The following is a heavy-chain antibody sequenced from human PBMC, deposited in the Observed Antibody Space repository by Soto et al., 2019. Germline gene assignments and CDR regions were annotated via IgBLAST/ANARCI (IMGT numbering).Heavy chain of an antibody. D-gene: IGHD2-15*01. CDR2: INPSGGST. V-gene: IGHV1-46*01. J-gene: IGHJ4*02. CDR3: ARDRGRLGYCSGGSCYPNSHPDY. CDR1: GYIFTNHY. Sequence: GASVKVSCKASGYIFTNHYIHWVRQAPGQGLEWMGIINPSGGSTNYLQKFQGRITMTRDTSTSTAYMELSSLRSEDTAVYYCARDRGRLGYCSGGSCYPNSHPDYWGQGTLVTVSS.